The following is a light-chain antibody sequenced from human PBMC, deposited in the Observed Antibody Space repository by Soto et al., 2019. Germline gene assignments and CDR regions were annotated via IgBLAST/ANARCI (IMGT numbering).Light chain of an antibody. CDR1: SSDVGSYNR. V-gene: IGLV2-18*02. CDR2: DVS. J-gene: IGLJ1*01. Sequence: QSVLTQPPSVSGSPGQSVTISCTGTSSDVGSYNRVSWYQQPPGTAPKLMIYDVSNRPSGVPDRFSGSKSGNAASLTISGLRAEDEADYYCSSYTITSTYVFGTGTKVSVL. CDR3: SSYTITSTYV.